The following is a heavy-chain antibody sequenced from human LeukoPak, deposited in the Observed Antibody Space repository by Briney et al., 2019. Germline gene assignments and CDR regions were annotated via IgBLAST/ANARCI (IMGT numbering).Heavy chain of an antibody. Sequence: GGSLRLSCAASGFTFTTYSLTWVRQAPGKGLEWVSAISNSGGSTHYADSVKGRFTISKDNSKSTLYLQMSSLRAEDTAVYYCAKIGFPTTVLTPGTVWWGQGTLVTVSS. V-gene: IGHV3-23*01. D-gene: IGHD4-23*01. J-gene: IGHJ4*02. CDR2: ISNSGGST. CDR1: GFTFTTYS. CDR3: AKIGFPTTVLTPGTVW.